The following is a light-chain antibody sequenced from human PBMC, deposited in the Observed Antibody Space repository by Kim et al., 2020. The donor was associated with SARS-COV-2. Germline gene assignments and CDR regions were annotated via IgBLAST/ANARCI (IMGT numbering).Light chain of an antibody. J-gene: IGKJ4*01. CDR3: QQYKAWPLT. CDR1: QSISSS. V-gene: IGKV3-15*01. Sequence: VSPGERATLYCRTSQSISSSLAWYQQKAGQPPRLLIYGASTGATGIPARFSGSGSGTEFTLTISSLQSEDFAVYYCQQYKAWPLTFGGGTKVDIK. CDR2: GAS.